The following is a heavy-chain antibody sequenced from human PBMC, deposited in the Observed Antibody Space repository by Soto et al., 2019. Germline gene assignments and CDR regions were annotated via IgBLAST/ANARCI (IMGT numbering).Heavy chain of an antibody. CDR3: AAEDYYDSSGYYYAFDI. V-gene: IGHV1-58*01. CDR2: IVVGSGNT. CDR1: GFTFTSSA. J-gene: IGHJ3*02. D-gene: IGHD3-22*01. Sequence: GASVKVSCKASGFTFTSSAVQWVRQARGQRLEWIGWIVVGSGNTNYAQKFQERVTITRDMSTSTAYMELSSLRSEDTAVYYCAAEDYYDSSGYYYAFDIWGQGTMVTVS.